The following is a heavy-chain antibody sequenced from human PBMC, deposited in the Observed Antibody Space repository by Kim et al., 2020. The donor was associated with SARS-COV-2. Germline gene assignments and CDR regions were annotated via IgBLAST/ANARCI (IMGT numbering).Heavy chain of an antibody. CDR3: AKGRTMDV. CDR2: CEK. J-gene: IGHJ6*02. Sequence: CEKYYVAAVQGRYTISRDNAKNSLYLQMNSLRAEDTAVYYCAKGRTMDVWGQGTTVTVSS. V-gene: IGHV3-7*03.